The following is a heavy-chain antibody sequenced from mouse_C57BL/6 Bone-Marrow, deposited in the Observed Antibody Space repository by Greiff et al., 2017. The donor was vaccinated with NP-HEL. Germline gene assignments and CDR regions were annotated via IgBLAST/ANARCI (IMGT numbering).Heavy chain of an antibody. V-gene: IGHV1-19*01. CDR2: INPYNGGT. J-gene: IGHJ3*01. Sequence: VQLQQSGPVLVKPGASVKMSCKASGYTFTDYYMNWVKQSHGKSLEWIGVINPYNGGTSYNQKFKGKATLTVDKSSSTAYMELNSLTSEDSAVYYCARRGNDYDLAYWGQGTLVTVSA. CDR1: GYTFTDYY. CDR3: ARRGNDYDLAY. D-gene: IGHD2-4*01.